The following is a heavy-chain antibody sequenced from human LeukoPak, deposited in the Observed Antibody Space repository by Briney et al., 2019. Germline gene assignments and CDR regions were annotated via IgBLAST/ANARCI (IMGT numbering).Heavy chain of an antibody. D-gene: IGHD2-21*02. V-gene: IGHV3-43*02. CDR2: ISGDGGST. J-gene: IGHJ3*02. Sequence: GGSLRLSCAASGFTFDDYAMHWVRQAPGKGLEWVSLISGDGGSTYYADPVKGRFTISRDNNKNSLYLQMNSLRTEDTALYYCAKTYCGGDCYSRALAFDIWGQGTMVTVSS. CDR3: AKTYCGGDCYSRALAFDI. CDR1: GFTFDDYA.